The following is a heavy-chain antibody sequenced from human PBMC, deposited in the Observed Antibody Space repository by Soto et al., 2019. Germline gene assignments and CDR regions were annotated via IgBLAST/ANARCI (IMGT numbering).Heavy chain of an antibody. V-gene: IGHV3-11*06. CDR3: SRGGGGGLIDL. D-gene: IGHD2-21*01. J-gene: IGHJ5*02. CDR1: GFTFSDYY. CDR2: ISPKGTYR. Sequence: QVQLVESGGGLVKPGGSLRLSCETAGFTFSDYYMSWIRQAPGKGLEFVSYISPKGTYRTYADSVKGRFTISRDNAKKSMYLQVNSVRAEATSVYYCSRGGGGGLIDLCGQGTFVTVSS.